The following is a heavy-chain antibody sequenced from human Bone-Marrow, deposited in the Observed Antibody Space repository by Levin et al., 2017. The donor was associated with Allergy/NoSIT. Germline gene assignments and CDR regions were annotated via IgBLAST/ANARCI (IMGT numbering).Heavy chain of an antibody. V-gene: IGHV4-39*02. Sequence: KTGGSLRLSCDVSPVSITSGSYYWGWIRQPPEKGLEWIGIVDYSGSTNYNPSLESRVTISIDTSKNHFSLRLTSVTAADTAVYYCARRWQDGILTNYYNTFDVWGQGTLVTVSS. CDR3: ARRWQDGILTNYYNTFDV. J-gene: IGHJ3*01. CDR1: PVSITSGSYY. CDR2: VDYSGST. D-gene: IGHD3-9*01.